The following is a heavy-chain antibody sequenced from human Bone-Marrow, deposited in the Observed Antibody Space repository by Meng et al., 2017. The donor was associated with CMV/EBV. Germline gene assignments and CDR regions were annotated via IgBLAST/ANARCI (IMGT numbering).Heavy chain of an antibody. Sequence: ASVKVSCKASGYTFTSYYMHWVRQAPGQGLEWMGIINPSGGSTSYAQKFQGRVTMTRDTSTSTVYMELSSLRSEDTAVYYCAREFRWELPHPDAFDIWGQGTMVTVSS. J-gene: IGHJ3*02. D-gene: IGHD1-26*01. CDR2: INPSGGST. CDR1: GYTFTSYY. CDR3: AREFRWELPHPDAFDI. V-gene: IGHV1-46*01.